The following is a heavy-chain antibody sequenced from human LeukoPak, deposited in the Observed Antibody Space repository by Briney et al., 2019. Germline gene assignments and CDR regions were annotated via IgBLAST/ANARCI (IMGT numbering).Heavy chain of an antibody. CDR2: ITPIFGTA. Sequence: ASVNVSCKASGYTYTGYYMHWVRQAPGQGLEWLGGITPIFGTANYAQKFQGRVTITADKSTSTAYMELSSLRSEDTAVYYCARVYSSSSPYYYYYMDVWGKGTTVTVSS. J-gene: IGHJ6*03. CDR3: ARVYSSSSPYYYYYMDV. V-gene: IGHV1-69*06. D-gene: IGHD6-6*01. CDR1: GYTYTGYY.